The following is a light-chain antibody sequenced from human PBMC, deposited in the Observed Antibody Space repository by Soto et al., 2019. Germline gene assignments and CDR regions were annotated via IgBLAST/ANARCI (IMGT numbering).Light chain of an antibody. V-gene: IGKV3-11*01. CDR1: LAISSY. Sequence: TQSPSSVATSVGDRVTVTCRASLAISSYLAWYQHKPGQAPSTLIYDASNRATDIPARFTGSGSGTDFTLTISSLEPEDFAVYYCQQRSNWITFGQGTRLEIK. CDR3: QQRSNWIT. J-gene: IGKJ5*01. CDR2: DAS.